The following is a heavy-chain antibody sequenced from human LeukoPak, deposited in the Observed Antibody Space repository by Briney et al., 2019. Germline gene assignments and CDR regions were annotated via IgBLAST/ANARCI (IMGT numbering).Heavy chain of an antibody. CDR2: IYYSGST. CDR3: ARNPLDLNWYFDL. Sequence: SETLSLTCTVSGGSISSSSYYWGWIRQPPGKGLEWIGSIYYSGSTYYNPSLKSRVTISVDTSKNQFSLKLSSVTAADTAVYYCARNPLDLNWYFDLWGRGTLVTVSS. CDR1: GGSISSSSYY. V-gene: IGHV4-39*07. J-gene: IGHJ2*01.